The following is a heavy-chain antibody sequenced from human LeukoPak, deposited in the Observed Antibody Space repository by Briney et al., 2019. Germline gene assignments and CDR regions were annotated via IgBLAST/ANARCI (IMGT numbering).Heavy chain of an antibody. CDR3: ARDKGDYDTSGSLFVF. V-gene: IGHV3-7*03. D-gene: IGHD3-22*01. Sequence: GGSLRLSCAASGFTFSRYWMSWVRQVPRKGLEWVANIKQDGGEIYYVDSVKGRFTISRDNAKSSLYLQLNSLRAGDTAVYYCARDKGDYDTSGSLFVFGGQGTLVTVSS. J-gene: IGHJ4*02. CDR1: GFTFSRYW. CDR2: IKQDGGEI.